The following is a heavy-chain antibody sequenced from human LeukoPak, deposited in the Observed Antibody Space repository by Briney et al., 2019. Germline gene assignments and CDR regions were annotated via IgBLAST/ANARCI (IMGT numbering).Heavy chain of an antibody. CDR2: IRYDGSNK. CDR1: GFTFSSYG. Sequence: GGSLRLSCAASGFTFSSYGVHWVRQAPGKGLEWVPFIRYDGSNKYYADSVKGRFTISRDNSKNTRYLQMNSLRAEDTAVYYCAKGGGYCSSTSCYTSYYFDYWGQGTLVTVSS. CDR3: AKGGGYCSSTSCYTSYYFDY. D-gene: IGHD2-2*02. V-gene: IGHV3-30*02. J-gene: IGHJ4*02.